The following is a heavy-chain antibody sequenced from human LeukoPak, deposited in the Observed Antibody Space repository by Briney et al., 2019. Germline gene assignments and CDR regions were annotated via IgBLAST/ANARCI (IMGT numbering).Heavy chain of an antibody. D-gene: IGHD2-2*02. CDR2: MNANSGNT. CDR1: GYTFTSHD. J-gene: IGHJ4*02. V-gene: IGHV1-8*01. CDR3: ATSAGHTHGRHLGY. Sequence: GASVKVSCKTSGYTFTSHDMNWVRQATGQGLEWMGWMNANSGNTGYAQKFQGRVTMTRDTSTSTAYMELSSLGFEGTAVYYCATSAGHTHGRHLGYWGQGSLVTVSS.